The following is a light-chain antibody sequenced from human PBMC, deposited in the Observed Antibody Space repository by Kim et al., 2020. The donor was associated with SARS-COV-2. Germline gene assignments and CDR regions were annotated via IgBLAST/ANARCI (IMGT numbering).Light chain of an antibody. CDR3: CSYTGSSTRV. V-gene: IGLV2-11*01. CDR1: SSDVGGYNY. Sequence: GQSVTISCTGTSSDVGGYNYVSWYQQHPGKAPKLLIYDVTKWPSGVPDRFSGSKSGSTASLTLSGLQAEDEADYYCCSYTGSSTRVFGGGTQLTVL. J-gene: IGLJ2*01. CDR2: DVT.